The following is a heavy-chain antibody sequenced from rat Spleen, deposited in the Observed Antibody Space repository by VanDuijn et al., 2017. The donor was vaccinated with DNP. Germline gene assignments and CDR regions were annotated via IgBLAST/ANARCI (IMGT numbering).Heavy chain of an antibody. Sequence: QVQLKESGPGLVQPSQTLSLTCTVSGFSLTSNSVSWIRQPPGKGLEWIASMSSGGSTYYNSAIKSRQSISRDTSKSQVFLKMNSLQTEDTAMYFCASLNYGSYGYWGQGVMVTVSS. V-gene: IGHV2-6*01. CDR2: MSSGGST. CDR3: ASLNYGSYGY. CDR1: GFSLTSNS. D-gene: IGHD1-3*01. J-gene: IGHJ2*01.